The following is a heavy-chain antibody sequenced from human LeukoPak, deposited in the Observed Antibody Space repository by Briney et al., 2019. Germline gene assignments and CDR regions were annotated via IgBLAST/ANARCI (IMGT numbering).Heavy chain of an antibody. D-gene: IGHD6-13*01. V-gene: IGHV4-59*01. CDR1: GGSISSYY. CDR3: ARDSSSWTPATKYYYMDV. J-gene: IGHJ6*03. CDR2: IYYSGST. Sequence: SETLSLTCTVSGGSISSYYWSWIRQPPGKGLEWIGYIYYSGSTNYNPSLKSRVTISVDTSKNQFSLKQSSVTAADTAVYYCARDSSSWTPATKYYYMDVWGKGTTVTVSS.